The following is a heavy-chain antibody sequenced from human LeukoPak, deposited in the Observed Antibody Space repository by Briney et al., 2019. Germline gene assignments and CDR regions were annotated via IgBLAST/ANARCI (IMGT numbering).Heavy chain of an antibody. CDR2: ISSSSSYI. Sequence: GGSLRLSCAASGFTFSSYSMNWVRQAPGKGLEWVSSISSSSSYIYYADSVKGRFTISRDNAKNSLYLQMNSLRAEDTAVYYCANSGGHYYDSSGYYSGPESRSRPFDYWGQGTLVTVSS. CDR1: GFTFSSYS. V-gene: IGHV3-21*04. CDR3: ANSGGHYYDSSGYYSGPESRSRPFDY. J-gene: IGHJ4*02. D-gene: IGHD3-22*01.